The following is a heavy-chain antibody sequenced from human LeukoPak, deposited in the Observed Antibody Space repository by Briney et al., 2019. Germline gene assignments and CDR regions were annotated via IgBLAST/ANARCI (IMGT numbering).Heavy chain of an antibody. V-gene: IGHV3-7*04. J-gene: IGHJ4*02. CDR2: IHPEGNEK. CDR3: ARGDAFSGDH. CDR1: GSTFRNFW. Sequence: PGGSLRLSCAASGSTFRNFWMSWVRQAPGRGLEWVANIHPEGNEKYHVESVKGRFTISRDNAKSSLFLQMNGLRAEDTAVYYCARGDAFSGDHWGQGTLVTVSS.